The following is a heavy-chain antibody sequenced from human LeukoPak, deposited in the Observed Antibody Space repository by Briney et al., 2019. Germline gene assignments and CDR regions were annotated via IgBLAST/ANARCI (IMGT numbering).Heavy chain of an antibody. CDR3: AKDRSGRYYMDV. Sequence: GGSLRLSCTASGFPFIEYSMNWVRQAPGKGLEWVAVIWYDGSNKYYADSVKGRFTISRDNSKNTLYLQMNSLRAEDTAVYYCAKDRSGRYYMDVWGKGTTVTVSS. V-gene: IGHV3-33*06. CDR1: GFPFIEYS. CDR2: IWYDGSNK. D-gene: IGHD3-3*01. J-gene: IGHJ6*03.